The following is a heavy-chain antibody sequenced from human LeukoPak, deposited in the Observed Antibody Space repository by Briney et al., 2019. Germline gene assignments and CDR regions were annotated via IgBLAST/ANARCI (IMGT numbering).Heavy chain of an antibody. CDR2: INPNSGGT. CDR1: GYTFTGYY. CDR3: AREGRYFDWFRNWFDC. Sequence: GSVKVSCEASGYTFTGYYMHWVRQAPGQGLEWMGWINPNSGGTNYAQKFQSRVTTTRDTSISTAYMELSRLRSDGTAVYYCAREGRYFDWFRNWFDCWGQGRLVTV. J-gene: IGHJ5*01. V-gene: IGHV1-2*02. D-gene: IGHD3-9*01.